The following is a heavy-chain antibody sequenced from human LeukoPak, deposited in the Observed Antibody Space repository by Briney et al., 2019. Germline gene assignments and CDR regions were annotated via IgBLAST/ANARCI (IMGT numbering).Heavy chain of an antibody. CDR3: AVLTYYYDSSFDY. CDR2: ISYDGSNK. Sequence: GGSLRLSCAASGFTFSSYAMHWVRQAPGKGLEWVAVISYDGSNKYYADSVKGRFTISRDNSKNTPYLQMNSLRAEDTAVYYCAVLTYYYDSSFDYWGQGTLVTVSS. D-gene: IGHD3-22*01. J-gene: IGHJ4*02. CDR1: GFTFSSYA. V-gene: IGHV3-30*04.